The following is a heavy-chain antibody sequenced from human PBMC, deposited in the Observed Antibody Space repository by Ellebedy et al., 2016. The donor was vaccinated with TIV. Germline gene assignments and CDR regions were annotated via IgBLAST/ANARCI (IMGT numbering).Heavy chain of an antibody. CDR3: ARDPSGYSYGPLFDY. D-gene: IGHD5-18*01. CDR2: MNPNSGNT. J-gene: IGHJ4*02. CDR1: GYTFTSYD. V-gene: IGHV1-8*01. Sequence: AASVKVSCKASGYTFTSYDINWVRQATGQGLEWMGWMNPNSGNTGYAQKFQGRVTITRDTYASTAYMELSSLRSEDTAVYYCARDPSGYSYGPLFDYWGQGTLVTVSS.